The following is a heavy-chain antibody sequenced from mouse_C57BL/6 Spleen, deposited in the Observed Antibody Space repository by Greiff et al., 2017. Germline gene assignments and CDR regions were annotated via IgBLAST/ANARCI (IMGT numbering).Heavy chain of an antibody. J-gene: IGHJ1*03. CDR1: GFTFSDYG. V-gene: IGHV5-17*01. Sequence: EVHLVESGGGLVKPGGSLKLSCAASGFTFSDYGMHWVRQAPEKGLEWVAYISSGSSTIYYADTVKGRFTIYRDNAKNTLCLQMTSLRSEDTAMYYCERGGGLRRYFDVWGTGTTVTVSS. D-gene: IGHD2-4*01. CDR3: ERGGGLRRYFDV. CDR2: ISSGSSTI.